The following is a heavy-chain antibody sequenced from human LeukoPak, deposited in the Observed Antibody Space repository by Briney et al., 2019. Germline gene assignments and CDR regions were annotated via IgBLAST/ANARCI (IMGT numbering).Heavy chain of an antibody. D-gene: IGHD6-6*01. CDR1: GGSISSGSYY. V-gene: IGHV4-61*02. Sequence: SQTLSLTCTVSGGSISSGSYYWSWIRQPAGKGLEWIGRIYTSGSTNYNPSLKSRVTISVDTSKNQFSLKLSSVTAADTAVYYCARGRSIAARPGQYYFDYWGQGTLVTVSS. CDR3: ARGRSIAARPGQYYFDY. CDR2: IYTSGST. J-gene: IGHJ4*02.